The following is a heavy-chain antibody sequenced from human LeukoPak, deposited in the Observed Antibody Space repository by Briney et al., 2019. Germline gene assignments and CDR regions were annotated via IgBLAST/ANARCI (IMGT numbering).Heavy chain of an antibody. D-gene: IGHD3-22*01. CDR2: ISAYNGNT. J-gene: IGHJ5*02. CDR1: GYTFTSYV. Sequence: ASVKVSCKASGYTFTSYVMHWVRQAPGQRLEWMGWISAYNGNTNYAQKLRGRVTMTTDTSTSTAYMELRSLRSDDTAVYYCARASPASGYYDSSGYYHTWFDPWGQGTLVTVSS. V-gene: IGHV1-18*01. CDR3: ARASPASGYYDSSGYYHTWFDP.